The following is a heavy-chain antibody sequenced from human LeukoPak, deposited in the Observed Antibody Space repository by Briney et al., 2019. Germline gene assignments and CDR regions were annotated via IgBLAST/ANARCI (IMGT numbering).Heavy chain of an antibody. CDR3: ARDQLYDFWSPFDY. D-gene: IGHD3-3*01. CDR1: GYTFTSYG. V-gene: IGHV1-18*01. Sequence: AASVKVSCKASGYTFTSYGISWVRQAPGQGLEWMGWISTYNGNTNYAQKLQGRVTMTTDTSTSTAYMELRSLRSDDTAVYYCARDQLYDFWSPFDYWGQGTLVTVSS. CDR2: ISTYNGNT. J-gene: IGHJ4*02.